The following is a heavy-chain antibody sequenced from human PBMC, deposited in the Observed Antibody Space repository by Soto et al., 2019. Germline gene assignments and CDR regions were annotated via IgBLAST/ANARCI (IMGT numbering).Heavy chain of an antibody. CDR2: ISAYNGNT. J-gene: IGHJ4*02. Sequence: QVQLVQSGAEVKKPGASVKVSCKASGYTFASYAISWMRQAPGQGLEWMGWISAYNGNTNNARKLQGIVTMTTDTPTSAAYLELRSLRSNDTAVYYCARDPPPPDCWGQGTLVTVSS. CDR3: ARDPPPPDC. V-gene: IGHV1-18*01. CDR1: GYTFASYA.